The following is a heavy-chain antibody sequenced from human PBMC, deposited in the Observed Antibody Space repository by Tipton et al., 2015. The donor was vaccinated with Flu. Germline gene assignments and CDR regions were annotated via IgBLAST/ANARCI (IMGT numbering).Heavy chain of an antibody. D-gene: IGHD4-17*01. CDR1: GYSFTTYW. Sequence: VQLVQSGAEVKKPGESLRISCKASGYSFTTYWIGWVRQMPGKGLEWVGLFYPGDSDTRYSPSFQGHVSLSADKSISTAYLQWSSLKASDTAMYYCARLLGGDGDYSAFDFWGQGTLVTVSS. J-gene: IGHJ4*02. CDR3: ARLLGGDGDYSAFDF. CDR2: FYPGDSDT. V-gene: IGHV5-51*01.